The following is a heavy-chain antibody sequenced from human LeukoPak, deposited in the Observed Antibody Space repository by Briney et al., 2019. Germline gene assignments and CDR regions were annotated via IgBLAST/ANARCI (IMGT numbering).Heavy chain of an antibody. V-gene: IGHV3-23*01. Sequence: GGSLRLSCAASGFTFVNYAMSWVRQAPGKGLEWVSTISGSGGSTYYADSVKGRFTISRDNSKNTLHLQMNSLRADDTAVYYCGKDLVDAFDIWGQGTTVTVSS. J-gene: IGHJ3*02. CDR1: GFTFVNYA. CDR3: GKDLVDAFDI. D-gene: IGHD2-2*01. CDR2: ISGSGGST.